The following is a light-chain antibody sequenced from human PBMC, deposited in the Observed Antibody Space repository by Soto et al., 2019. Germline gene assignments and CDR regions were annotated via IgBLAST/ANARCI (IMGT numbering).Light chain of an antibody. CDR3: QTWGTCIRV. J-gene: IGLJ1*01. Sequence: QLVLTQSPSASASLGASVKHTCTLSSGHSSYAIAWHQQQPEKGPRYLMKLNSDGSHSKGDGIPDRFSGSSSGAERYLTISSLQSEDEADYYCQTWGTCIRVFGPGTKLTFL. CDR2: LNSDGSH. CDR1: SGHSSYA. V-gene: IGLV4-69*01.